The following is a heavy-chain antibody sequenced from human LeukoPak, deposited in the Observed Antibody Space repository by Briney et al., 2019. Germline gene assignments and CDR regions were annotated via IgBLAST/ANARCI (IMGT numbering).Heavy chain of an antibody. J-gene: IGHJ3*02. CDR1: GFTFDDYG. V-gene: IGHV3-20*01. D-gene: IGHD6-19*01. CDR3: ARSSYSSGFNDAFDI. CDR2: SNWNVGST. Sequence: GSLRLSCAASGFTFDDYGISWVRQAPGKGLEWVSGSNWNVGSTGYADSVKGRFTISRDNAKNSLYLQMNSLRAEDTALYHCARSSYSSGFNDAFDIWGQGTMVTVSS.